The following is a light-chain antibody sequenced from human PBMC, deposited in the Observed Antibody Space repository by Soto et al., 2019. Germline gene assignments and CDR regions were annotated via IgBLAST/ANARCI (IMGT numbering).Light chain of an antibody. V-gene: IGLV2-14*01. J-gene: IGLJ1*01. CDR1: SSDVGAYNF. CDR2: EVT. Sequence: QSVLTQPASVSGSPGQSITISCTGTSSDVGAYNFVSWYQHHPGRAPKLIIYEVTIRPSGVSHRFSGSKSGNTASLIISGLQAEDEADYYCSSYTTSTPYVFGSGTKLTVL. CDR3: SSYTTSTPYV.